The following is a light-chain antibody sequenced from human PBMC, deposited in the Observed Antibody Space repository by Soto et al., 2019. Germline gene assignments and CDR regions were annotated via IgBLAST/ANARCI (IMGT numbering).Light chain of an antibody. CDR3: QQYNNWPWT. CDR2: GAS. J-gene: IGKJ1*01. V-gene: IGKV3-15*01. Sequence: EIVMTQSPATLSMSPGEXATLSCRASQGLSGYLAWYQQKPGQAPRLLIYGASTRATGIPARFSGSGSGTEFTLTISSLQSEDFALYYCQQYNNWPWTFGQGTKVDIK. CDR1: QGLSGY.